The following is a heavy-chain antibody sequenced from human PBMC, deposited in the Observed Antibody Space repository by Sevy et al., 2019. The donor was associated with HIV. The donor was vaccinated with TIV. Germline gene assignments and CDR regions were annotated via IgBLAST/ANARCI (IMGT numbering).Heavy chain of an antibody. CDR2: INPSDVST. D-gene: IGHD3-16*01. V-gene: IGHV1-46*03. J-gene: IGHJ4*02. CDR3: GRTSPRGGFDH. Sequence: ASVKVSGKASGYTFTNYYMHWVRQAPGQGLEWMGIINPSDVSTVYAQKFQGRDTMTRDTSTSTVYMELSSLRSDDTAVYYCGRTSPRGGFDHWGQGALVTVSS. CDR1: GYTFTNYY.